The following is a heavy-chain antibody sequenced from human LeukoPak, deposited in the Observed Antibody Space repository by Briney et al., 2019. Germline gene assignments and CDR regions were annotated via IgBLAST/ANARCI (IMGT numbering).Heavy chain of an antibody. V-gene: IGHV1-18*01. CDR2: ISAYNGNT. J-gene: IGHJ6*02. D-gene: IGHD5-18*01. CDR3: ARDPGNIQLWSQGRYYYYGMDV. Sequence: ASVKVSCKASGYTFTSYGISWVRQAPGQGLEWMGWISAYNGNTNCAQKLQGRVTMTTDTSTSTAYMELRSLRSDDTAVYYCARDPGNIQLWSQGRYYYYGMDVWGQGTTVTVSS. CDR1: GYTFTSYG.